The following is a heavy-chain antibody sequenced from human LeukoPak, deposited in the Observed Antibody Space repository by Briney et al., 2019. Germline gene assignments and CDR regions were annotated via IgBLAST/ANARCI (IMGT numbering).Heavy chain of an antibody. D-gene: IGHD3-3*01. CDR2: INWNGGST. Sequence: GGSLRLSCAASGFTFDDYGMSWVRQAPGKGLEWVSGINWNGGSTGYADSVKGRFTISRDNAKNSLYLQMNSLRAEDTAVYYCARHRTLQGVVIMGAMDVWGQGTTVTVSS. CDR3: ARHRTLQGVVIMGAMDV. J-gene: IGHJ6*02. CDR1: GFTFDDYG. V-gene: IGHV3-20*04.